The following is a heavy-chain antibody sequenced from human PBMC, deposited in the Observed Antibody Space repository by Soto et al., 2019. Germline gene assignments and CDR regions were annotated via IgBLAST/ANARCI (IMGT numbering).Heavy chain of an antibody. D-gene: IGHD2-8*01. J-gene: IGHJ6*02. V-gene: IGHV1-18*01. CDR1: GYTFTTYD. CDR3: ARDPYRVLMVNAPNLYGMDV. CDR2: ISTYNGNT. Sequence: QVQLVQSGAEVKKPGASVKVSCKASGYTFTTYDTSWVRQAPGQGLEWMGRISTYNGNTNYPQSLQGRLTMTTDTSTTTDYMELRSLRSDDTAVYYSARDPYRVLMVNAPNLYGMDVWGQGTTVTVSS.